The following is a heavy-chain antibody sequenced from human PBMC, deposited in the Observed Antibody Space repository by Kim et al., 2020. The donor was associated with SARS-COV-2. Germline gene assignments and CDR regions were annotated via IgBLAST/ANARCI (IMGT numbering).Heavy chain of an antibody. Sequence: GGSLRLSCAASGFTFSSYAMSWVRQAPGKGLEWVSAISGSGGSTYYADSVKGRFTISRDNSKNTLYLQMNSLRAEDTAVYYCAKDPPPPYDYVWGSYRWDFDYWGQGTLVTVSS. V-gene: IGHV3-23*01. D-gene: IGHD3-16*02. J-gene: IGHJ4*02. CDR1: GFTFSSYA. CDR2: ISGSGGST. CDR3: AKDPPPPYDYVWGSYRWDFDY.